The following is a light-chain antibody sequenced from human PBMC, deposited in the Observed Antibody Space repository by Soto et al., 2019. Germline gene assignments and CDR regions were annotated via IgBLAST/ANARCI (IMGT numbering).Light chain of an antibody. CDR1: QTVCSTC. V-gene: IGKV3-20*01. Sequence: ALTQSPGTLSSYPEERATLSCRTSQTVCSTCLAWYQQKPGQGPRLLISGASNRATGIPGRFSGSGSGTDFPLPISTLQPEDFAVYYCHQDGGAPGFSFGPGTTVDI. J-gene: IGKJ3*01. CDR3: HQDGGAPGFS. CDR2: GAS.